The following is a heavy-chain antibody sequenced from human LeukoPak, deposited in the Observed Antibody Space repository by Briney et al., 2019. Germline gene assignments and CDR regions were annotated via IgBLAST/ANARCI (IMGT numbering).Heavy chain of an antibody. D-gene: IGHD1-1*01. CDR1: GFTFSSNY. V-gene: IGHV3-53*01. CDR2: IYSGGTT. CDR3: ARTPGTGTSSYFDY. Sequence: PGGSLRLSCVASGFTFSSNYMSWVRQAPGKGLEWVSIIYSGGTTYNADSVKGRFTISRDNCKNTLYLQMNSLRAEDTAVYYCARTPGTGTSSYFDYWGQGTLVTVSS. J-gene: IGHJ4*02.